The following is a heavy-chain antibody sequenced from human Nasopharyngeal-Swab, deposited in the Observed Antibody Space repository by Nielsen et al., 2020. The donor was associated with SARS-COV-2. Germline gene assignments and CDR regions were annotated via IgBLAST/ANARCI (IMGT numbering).Heavy chain of an antibody. D-gene: IGHD6-13*01. J-gene: IGHJ4*02. CDR2: IIPIFGTP. Sequence: SVKVSCNASGDTFSSYAISWVRPAPGQGLEWMGGIIPIFGTPNYAQKFQGRVTITADESTSTAYMELSRLRSEDTAVYYCAREANAAAADYFDYWGQGTLVTVSS. V-gene: IGHV1-69*13. CDR3: AREANAAAADYFDY. CDR1: GDTFSSYA.